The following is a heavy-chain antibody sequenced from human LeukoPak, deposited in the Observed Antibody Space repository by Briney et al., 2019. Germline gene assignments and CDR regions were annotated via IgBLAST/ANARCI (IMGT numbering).Heavy chain of an antibody. CDR3: AREDFYDSGSNDY. CDR1: EYTFTSYD. D-gene: IGHD3-22*01. V-gene: IGHV1-8*01. CDR2: MNTNNGNT. J-gene: IGHJ4*02. Sequence: ASVKVSCKASEYTFTSYDINWVRQATGQGLEWMGWMNTNNGNTGYALKFQGRVTITRNTSISTAYMELSSLRSEDTAVYNCAREDFYDSGSNDYWGQGTLVTVSS.